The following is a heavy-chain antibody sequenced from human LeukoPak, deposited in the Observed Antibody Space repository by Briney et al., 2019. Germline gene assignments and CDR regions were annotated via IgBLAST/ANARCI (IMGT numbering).Heavy chain of an antibody. J-gene: IGHJ4*02. V-gene: IGHV4-61*02. CDR2: IHISGST. CDR1: GGSISYDRYY. D-gene: IGHD3/OR15-3a*01. Sequence: SETLSLTCTVSGGSISYDRYYWSWIRQPAGKALEWIGRIHISGSTSYNPSLKSRVTISIDTSKNQISLRLTSVTAADTAMYYCARQTGSGLFTLPGGQGTLVTVSS. CDR3: ARQTGSGLFTLP.